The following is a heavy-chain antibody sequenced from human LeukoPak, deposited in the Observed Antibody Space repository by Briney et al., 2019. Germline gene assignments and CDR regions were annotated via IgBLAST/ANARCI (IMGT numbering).Heavy chain of an antibody. J-gene: IGHJ3*01. Sequence: GGSLRLSCSASGFTFNTYPMHWVRQAPGKGLECVSATSSSGDRTYYADSVKGRFTISRDNSKNTLFFLMSSLRTEDTAVYYCVKDTLPKGYSTRWYYAFDVWGQGTTVTVSP. CDR2: TSSSGDRT. D-gene: IGHD6-13*01. V-gene: IGHV3-64*05. CDR1: GFTFNTYP. CDR3: VKDTLPKGYSTRWYYAFDV.